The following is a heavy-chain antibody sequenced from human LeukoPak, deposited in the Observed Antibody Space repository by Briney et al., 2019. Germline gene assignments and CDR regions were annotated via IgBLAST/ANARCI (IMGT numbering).Heavy chain of an antibody. CDR3: ARDPIDYGDYDLDIFAFYI. CDR2: IYPGDSDT. V-gene: IGHV5-51*01. Sequence: GESLKISCKGSGYSFTSYWIGWVRQMPGKGLEWMGIIYPGDSDTRYSPSFQGQVTISADKSISTAYLQWSSLKASDTAMYYCARDPIDYGDYDLDIFAFYIWGQGTMVTVSS. J-gene: IGHJ3*02. CDR1: GYSFTSYW. D-gene: IGHD4-17*01.